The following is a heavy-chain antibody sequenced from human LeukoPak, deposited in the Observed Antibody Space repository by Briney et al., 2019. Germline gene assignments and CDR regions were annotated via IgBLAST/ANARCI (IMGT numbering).Heavy chain of an antibody. CDR2: IKQDGSEK. CDR1: GFTFSSYS. J-gene: IGHJ4*02. CDR3: ARDYYDSRGYSRGYFDY. Sequence: GGSLRLSCAASGFTFSSYSMNWVRQAPGEGLEWVANIKQDGSEKYYVDSVKGRFTISRDNAKNSLYLQMNSLRAEDTAVYYCARDYYDSRGYSRGYFDYWGQGTLVTVSS. V-gene: IGHV3-7*01. D-gene: IGHD3-22*01.